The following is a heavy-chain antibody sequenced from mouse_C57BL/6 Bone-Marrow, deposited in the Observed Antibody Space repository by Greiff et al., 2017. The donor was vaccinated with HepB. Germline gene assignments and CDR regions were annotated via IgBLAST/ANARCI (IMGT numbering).Heavy chain of an antibody. CDR1: GYTFTSYW. V-gene: IGHV1-61*01. Sequence: QVQLQQPGAELVRPGSSVKLSCKASGYTFTSYWMDWVKQRPGQGLEWIGNIYPSDSETHYNQKFKDKATLTVDKSSSTAYMQLSSLTSEDSAVYYCARLDGNPLWGQGTTLTVSS. D-gene: IGHD1-1*01. CDR3: ARLDGNPL. J-gene: IGHJ2*01. CDR2: IYPSDSET.